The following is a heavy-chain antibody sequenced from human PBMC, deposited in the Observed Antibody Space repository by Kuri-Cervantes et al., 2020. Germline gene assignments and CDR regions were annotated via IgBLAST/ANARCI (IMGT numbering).Heavy chain of an antibody. J-gene: IGHJ4*02. CDR1: GFTFDDYA. Sequence: SLKISCAASGFTFDDYAMHLARQGPGKGLEWVSGICWNSGGIGFADPVKGRFTISRDNAKYSLSLQMNSLRAEDTALYYCAKDLYGSGSDWGQGTLVTVSS. D-gene: IGHD3-10*01. V-gene: IGHV3-9*01. CDR3: AKDLYGSGSD. CDR2: ICWNSGGI.